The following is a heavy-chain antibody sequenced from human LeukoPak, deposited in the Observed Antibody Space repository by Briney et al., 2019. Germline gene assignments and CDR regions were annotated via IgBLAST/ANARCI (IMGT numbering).Heavy chain of an antibody. CDR1: GFTFSSYS. V-gene: IGHV3-21*04. D-gene: IGHD3-22*01. Sequence: GGSLRLSCAASGFTFSSYSMNWVRQAPGKGLEWVSSISSSGSYIYYADSVKGRFTIPRDNAKNSLYLQMNSLRAEDTAVYYCARSYDSSGSLDYWGQGTLVTVSS. J-gene: IGHJ4*02. CDR3: ARSYDSSGSLDY. CDR2: ISSSGSYI.